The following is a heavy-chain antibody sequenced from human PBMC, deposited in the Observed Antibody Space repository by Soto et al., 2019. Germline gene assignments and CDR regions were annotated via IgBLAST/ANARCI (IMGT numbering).Heavy chain of an antibody. J-gene: IGHJ4*02. CDR3: AKDRHGVLIY. CDR2: ISYDGSNK. D-gene: IGHD3-10*01. CDR1: GFTFSSHG. V-gene: IGHV3-30*18. Sequence: GGSLRLSCAASGFTFSSHGMHWVRQAPGKGLEWVAVISYDGSNKYYADSVKGRFTISRDNSKNTLYLQMNSLRAEDTAVYYCAKDRHGVLIYWGQGTLVTVSS.